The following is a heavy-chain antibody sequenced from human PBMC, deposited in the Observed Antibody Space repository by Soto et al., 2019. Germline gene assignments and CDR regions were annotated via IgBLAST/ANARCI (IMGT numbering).Heavy chain of an antibody. CDR2: IWYDGSNK. D-gene: IGHD2-21*01. J-gene: IGHJ3*02. V-gene: IGHV3-33*01. CDR1: GFTFSSYG. Sequence: PGGSLRLSCAASGFTFSSYGMHWVRQAPGKGLEWVAVIWYDGSNKYYADSVKGRFTISRDNSKNTLYLQMNSLRAEDTAVYYCSRSQEGDDAFDIWGQGTMVTVSS. CDR3: SRSQEGDDAFDI.